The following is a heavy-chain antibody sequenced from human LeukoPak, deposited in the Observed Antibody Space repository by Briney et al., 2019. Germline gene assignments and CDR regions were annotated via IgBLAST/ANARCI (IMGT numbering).Heavy chain of an antibody. D-gene: IGHD5-24*01. CDR2: ISSSSSYI. J-gene: IGHJ4*02. CDR3: ARVNRRDGYKILSPRTLDY. V-gene: IGHV3-21*01. CDR1: GFTFSSYS. Sequence: GGSLRLSCAASGFTFSSYSMNWVRQAPGKGLEAVSSISSSSSYIYYADSVKGRFTISRDNAKNSLYLQMNSLRAEDTAVYYCARVNRRDGYKILSPRTLDYWGQGTLVTVSS.